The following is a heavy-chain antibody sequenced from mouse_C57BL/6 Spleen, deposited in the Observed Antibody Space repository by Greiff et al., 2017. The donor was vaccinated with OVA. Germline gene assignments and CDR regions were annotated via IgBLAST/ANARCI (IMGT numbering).Heavy chain of an antibody. J-gene: IGHJ4*01. V-gene: IGHV1-39*01. CDR2: INPNYGTT. CDR3: AAYYSNRGAMDY. CDR1: GYSFTDYN. Sequence: VHVKQSGPELVKPGASVKISCKASGYSFTDYNMNWVKQSTGKSLEWIGVINPNYGTTSYNQKFKGKATLTVDQYSSTAYMQLNSLTSEDSAVYYCAAYYSNRGAMDYWGQGTSVTVSS. D-gene: IGHD2-5*01.